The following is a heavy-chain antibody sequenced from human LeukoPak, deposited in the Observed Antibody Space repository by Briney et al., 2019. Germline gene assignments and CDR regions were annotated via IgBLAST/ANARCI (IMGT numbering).Heavy chain of an antibody. CDR3: ATNGIAVAGTDY. CDR1: GFTFSSYS. D-gene: IGHD6-19*01. J-gene: IGHJ4*02. V-gene: IGHV3-21*01. Sequence: GGSLRLSCAASGFTFSSYSMNWVRQAPGKGLEWVSSISSSSSYIYYADSVKGRFTISRDNAKNSLYLQMNSLRAEDTAVYYCATNGIAVAGTDYWGQGTLVTVSS. CDR2: ISSSSSYI.